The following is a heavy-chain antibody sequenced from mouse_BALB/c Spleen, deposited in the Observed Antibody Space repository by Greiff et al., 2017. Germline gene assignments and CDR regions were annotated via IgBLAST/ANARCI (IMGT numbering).Heavy chain of an antibody. J-gene: IGHJ4*01. V-gene: IGHV5-12-1*01. CDR1: GFAFSSYD. D-gene: IGHD2-3*01. Sequence: EVKVVESGGGLVKPGGSLKLSSAASGFAFSSYDMSWVRQTPEKRLEWVAYISSGGGSTYYPDTVKGRFTISRDNAKNTLYLQMSSLKSEDTAMYYCARDDGYHTTDYWGQGTSVTVSA. CDR2: ISSGGGST. CDR3: ARDDGYHTTDY.